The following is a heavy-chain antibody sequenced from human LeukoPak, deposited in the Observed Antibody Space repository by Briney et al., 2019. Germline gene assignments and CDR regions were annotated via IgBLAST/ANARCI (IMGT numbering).Heavy chain of an antibody. CDR3: ARQVQYRSGYFPPDP. CDR1: GFTFSNYW. J-gene: IGHJ5*02. D-gene: IGHD6-19*01. CDR2: TKGDGSEK. Sequence: GGSLRLSCAASGFTFSNYWMSWVRQAPGKGLEWVANTKGDGSEKHYVDSMKGRFTISRDNAKNSLYLQMNSLTAEDTAVYYCARQVQYRSGYFPPDPWGQGTLVTVSS. V-gene: IGHV3-7*01.